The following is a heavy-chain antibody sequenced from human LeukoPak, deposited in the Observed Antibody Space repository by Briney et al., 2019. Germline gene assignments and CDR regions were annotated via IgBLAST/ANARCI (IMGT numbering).Heavy chain of an antibody. D-gene: IGHD3-22*01. J-gene: IGHJ1*01. CDR1: GGTFSSYA. Sequence: SVKVSCKASGGTFSSYAISWVRQAPGQGLEWMGGIIPIFGTANYAQKFQGRVTITTDESTSTAYMELSSLRSEDTAAYYCARTPPYYYDSSGYYYEYFQHWGQGTLVTVSS. V-gene: IGHV1-69*05. CDR2: IIPIFGTA. CDR3: ARTPPYYYDSSGYYYEYFQH.